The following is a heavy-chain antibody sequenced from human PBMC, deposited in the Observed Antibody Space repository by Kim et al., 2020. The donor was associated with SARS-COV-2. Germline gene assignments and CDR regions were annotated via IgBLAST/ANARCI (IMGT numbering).Heavy chain of an antibody. D-gene: IGHD3-22*01. CDR2: IYSGGST. CDR1: GFTVSSNY. V-gene: IGHV3-53*04. CDR3: ARRAPYYYDSSGYYLDAFDI. J-gene: IGHJ3*02. Sequence: GGSLRLSCAASGFTVSSNYMSWVRQAPGKGLEWVSVIYSGGSTYYADSVKGRFIISRHNSKNTPYLQMNSLRAEDTAVYYCARRAPYYYDSSGYYLDAFDIWGQGTMVTVSS.